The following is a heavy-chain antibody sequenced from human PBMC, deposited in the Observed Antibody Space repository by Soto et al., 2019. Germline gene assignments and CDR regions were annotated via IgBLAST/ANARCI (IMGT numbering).Heavy chain of an antibody. V-gene: IGHV3-49*04. D-gene: IGHD3-16*01. J-gene: IGHJ4*02. CDR2: IRRNAYGGTT. CDR3: TRASSLDFDF. Sequence: GALRLSCTTSGFTFGDYALSWVRQAPGKGLEWVGFIRRNAYGGTTDYAASVKGRFTISRDDSKSIAYLQMNSLRTEDTALYYCTRASSLDFDFWGQGTLVTVSS. CDR1: GFTFGDYA.